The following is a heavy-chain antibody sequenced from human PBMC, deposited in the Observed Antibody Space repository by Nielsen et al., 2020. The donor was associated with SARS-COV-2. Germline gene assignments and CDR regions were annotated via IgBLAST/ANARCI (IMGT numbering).Heavy chain of an antibody. Sequence: GGSLRLSCAASGFTFDNYAMTWVRQAPGKGLEWVSHINHDGSTATYADSVKGRFTVSRDNAKNTVYLQMTSLRAEDTAVYYCARDANIGAAGKLFDYWGRGTRVTIS. J-gene: IGHJ4*02. CDR2: INHDGSTA. CDR1: GFTFDNYA. CDR3: ARDANIGAAGKLFDY. D-gene: IGHD6-13*01. V-gene: IGHV3-74*01.